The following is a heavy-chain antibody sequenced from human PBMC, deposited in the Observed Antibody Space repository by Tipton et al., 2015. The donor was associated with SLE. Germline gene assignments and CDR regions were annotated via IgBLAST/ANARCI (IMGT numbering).Heavy chain of an antibody. D-gene: IGHD2-15*01. CDR3: ARDVAALKGWYFDL. CDR1: GFTFSSYE. J-gene: IGHJ2*01. Sequence: SLRLSCAASGFTFSSYEMNWVRQAPGKGLEWVSVIYSGGSTYYADSVKGRFTISRHNSKNTLYLQMNSLRAEDTAVYYCARDVAALKGWYFDLWGRGTLVTVSS. V-gene: IGHV3-53*04. CDR2: IYSGGST.